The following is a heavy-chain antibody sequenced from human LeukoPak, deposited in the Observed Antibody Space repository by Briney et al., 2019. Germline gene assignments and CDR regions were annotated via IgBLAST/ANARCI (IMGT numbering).Heavy chain of an antibody. CDR2: LYVGRNT. V-gene: IGHV4-4*07. Sequence: PSETLSLTCTVSGGSISNYYWAWIRQPAGQGLEWIGRLYVGRNTDHNPSLKSRVTMSVDSSKNQFSLRLRSVTAADTAVYYCAREHKDYDGDGYYYDNWGQGTLVTVSS. J-gene: IGHJ4*02. D-gene: IGHD3-22*01. CDR1: GGSISNYY. CDR3: AREHKDYDGDGYYYDN.